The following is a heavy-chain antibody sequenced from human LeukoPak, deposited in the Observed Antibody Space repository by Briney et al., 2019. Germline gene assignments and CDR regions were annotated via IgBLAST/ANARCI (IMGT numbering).Heavy chain of an antibody. Sequence: GGSLRLSCAASGFTFSSYWMHWVRQAPGKGLLWVSRINSDGSSTSYADSVKGRFTISRDNSKNTLYLQMNSLRAEDTAVYYCAKDTGGKPQYFDYWGQGTLVTVSS. V-gene: IGHV3-74*01. CDR1: GFTFSSYW. J-gene: IGHJ4*02. CDR2: INSDGSST. D-gene: IGHD1-14*01. CDR3: AKDTGGKPQYFDY.